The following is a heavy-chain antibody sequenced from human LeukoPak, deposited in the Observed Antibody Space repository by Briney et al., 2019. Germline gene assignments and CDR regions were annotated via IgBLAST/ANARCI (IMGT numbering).Heavy chain of an antibody. J-gene: IGHJ5*02. CDR1: GGSISSGGYS. CDR3: ARTYYDFWSGSSDWFDP. D-gene: IGHD3-3*01. CDR2: IYHSGST. V-gene: IGHV4-30-2*01. Sequence: SETLSLTCAVSGGSISSGGYSWSWIRQPPGKGLEWIGYIYHSGSTYYNPSLKSRVTISVDRSKNQFSLKLSSVTAADTAVYYCARTYYDFWSGSSDWFDPWGQGTLVTVSS.